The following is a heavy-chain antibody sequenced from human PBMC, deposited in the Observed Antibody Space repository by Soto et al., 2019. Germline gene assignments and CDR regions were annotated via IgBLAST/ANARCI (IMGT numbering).Heavy chain of an antibody. V-gene: IGHV1-3*01. Sequence: ASVKVSCKASGYTFTSYAMHWVRQAPGQRLEWMGWINAGNGNTKYSQKFQGRVTITRDTSASTAYMELSSLRSEDTAVYYCARDRFGDCSSTSCYRAPDYWGQGTLVTVSS. CDR3: ARDRFGDCSSTSCYRAPDY. D-gene: IGHD2-2*01. CDR1: GYTFTSYA. CDR2: INAGNGNT. J-gene: IGHJ4*02.